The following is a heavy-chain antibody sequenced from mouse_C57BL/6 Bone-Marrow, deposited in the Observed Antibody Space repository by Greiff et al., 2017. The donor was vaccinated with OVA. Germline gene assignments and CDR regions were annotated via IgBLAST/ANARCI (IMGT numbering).Heavy chain of an antibody. D-gene: IGHD1-1*01. V-gene: IGHV1-81*01. Sequence: VQLQQSGAELARPGASVKLSCKASGYTFTSYGISWVKQRTGQGLEWIGEIYPRSGNTYYNEKFKGKATLTADKSSSTAYMELRSLTSEDSAVYFCARSEYYVRFAYWGQGTLVTVSA. CDR2: IYPRSGNT. J-gene: IGHJ3*01. CDR3: ARSEYYVRFAY. CDR1: GYTFTSYG.